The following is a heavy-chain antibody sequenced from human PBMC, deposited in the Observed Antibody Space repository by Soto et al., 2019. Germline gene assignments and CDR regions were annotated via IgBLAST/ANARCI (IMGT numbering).Heavy chain of an antibody. J-gene: IGHJ4*02. CDR3: ARVPLGNGYSSGWYFDY. D-gene: IGHD6-19*01. CDR2: IYSGGST. CDR1: GFTVSSNY. Sequence: EVQLVESGGGLVQPGGSLRLSCAASGFTVSSNYMSWVRQAPGKGLEWVSVIYSGGSTYYADSVKGRFTISRHNSKNTLYLQMNSRRAEDTAVYYCARVPLGNGYSSGWYFDYWGQGTLVTVSS. V-gene: IGHV3-53*04.